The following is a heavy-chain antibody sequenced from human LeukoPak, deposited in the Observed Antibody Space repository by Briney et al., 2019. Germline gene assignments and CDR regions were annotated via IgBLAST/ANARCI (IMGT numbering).Heavy chain of an antibody. Sequence: GGSLRLSCAASGFTFSSYAMHWVRQAPGKGLEWVAVISYDGSNKYYADSVKGRFTISRDNSKNTLYLQMNSLRAEDTAVYYCARDPQYSSSSDYYMDVWGKGTTVTVSS. CDR3: ARDPQYSSSSDYYMDV. D-gene: IGHD6-6*01. V-gene: IGHV3-30-3*01. CDR2: ISYDGSNK. J-gene: IGHJ6*03. CDR1: GFTFSSYA.